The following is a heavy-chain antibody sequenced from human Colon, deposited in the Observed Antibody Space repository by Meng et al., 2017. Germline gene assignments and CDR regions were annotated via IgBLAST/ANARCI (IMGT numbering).Heavy chain of an antibody. CDR1: GFSFSIDW. D-gene: IGHD5-24*01. V-gene: IGHV3-74*01. CDR2: ITSDGSST. Sequence: VRWVWAGGGLVHAGGSLCLSCEAFGFSFSIDWMHWVRQAPGKGLVWVSRITSDGSSTDYADSVKGRFTISRDNAKNTVYLQMNSLRAEDTAVYYCARDLPGEMANYFDSWGQGTLVTVSS. J-gene: IGHJ4*02. CDR3: ARDLPGEMANYFDS.